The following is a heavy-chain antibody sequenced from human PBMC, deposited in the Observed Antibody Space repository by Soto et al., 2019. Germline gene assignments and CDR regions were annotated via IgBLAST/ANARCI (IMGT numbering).Heavy chain of an antibody. CDR2: IWYDGSNK. V-gene: IGHV3-33*01. CDR1: GFPFSSYG. Sequence: GGSLRLSCAASGFPFSSYGMHWVRQAPGKGLDWVAVIWYDGSNKDYTDSVKGRFTISRDNSKNTLDLQMSSLRAEDTAVYYCATVHNTSRSFDYWGQGTPVTVSS. J-gene: IGHJ4*02. CDR3: ATVHNTSRSFDY. D-gene: IGHD1-20*01.